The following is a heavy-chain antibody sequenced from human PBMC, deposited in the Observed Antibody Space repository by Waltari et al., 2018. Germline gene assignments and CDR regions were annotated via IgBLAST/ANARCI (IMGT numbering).Heavy chain of an antibody. CDR3: AREGGRYGMSY. CDR2: TYYRSKWYN. CDR1: GDSVSSTRAA. D-gene: IGHD6-19*01. J-gene: IGHJ4*02. Sequence: QVQLQQSGPGLVKPTQTLSLTRAISGDSVSSTRAASTWISQSPSRGLEWLGRTYYRSKWYNDYAVTVKSRITINPDTSKNQFSLQLNSVTPEDTAVYYCAREGGRYGMSYWGQGTLVTVSS. V-gene: IGHV6-1*01.